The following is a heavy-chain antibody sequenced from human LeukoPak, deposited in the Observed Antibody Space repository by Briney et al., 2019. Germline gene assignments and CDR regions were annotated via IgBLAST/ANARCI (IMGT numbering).Heavy chain of an antibody. J-gene: IGHJ4*02. Sequence: SETLSLTCTVSGGSISSYYWNWTRQPAGKGLEWIGRIYTSGSTNYNPSLKSRVTISVDTSKNQFSLKLSSVTAAATAVYYCARMRLGYCSSTSCFAAPFDYWGQGTLVTVSS. CDR1: GGSISSYY. CDR2: IYTSGST. CDR3: ARMRLGYCSSTSCFAAPFDY. V-gene: IGHV4-4*07. D-gene: IGHD2-2*01.